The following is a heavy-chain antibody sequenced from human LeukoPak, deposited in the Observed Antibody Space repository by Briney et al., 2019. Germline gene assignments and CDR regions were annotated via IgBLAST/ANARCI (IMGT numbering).Heavy chain of an antibody. D-gene: IGHD4-4*01. J-gene: IGHJ5*02. Sequence: SETLSLTCTVSGGPISSYYWSWIRQPPGKGLEWIGYIYYSGSTNYNPSLKSRVTISVDTSKNQFSLKLSSVTAADTAVYYCARDSGNYGTNWFDPWGQGTLVTVSS. V-gene: IGHV4-59*01. CDR1: GGPISSYY. CDR2: IYYSGST. CDR3: ARDSGNYGTNWFDP.